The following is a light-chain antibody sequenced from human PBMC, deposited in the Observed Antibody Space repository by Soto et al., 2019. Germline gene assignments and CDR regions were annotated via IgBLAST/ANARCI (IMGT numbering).Light chain of an antibody. CDR3: HQYSGPPYT. CDR2: DTF. Sequence: EIVLTQSPGTLSLSPGERVTLSCRASQTVSSSYFGWFQQRPGQAPRLLIYDTFSRATGIPDRFSASGSGTDFTLTISRREPEDFAVYYCHQYSGPPYTVGQGTKLEI. CDR1: QTVSSSY. V-gene: IGKV3-20*01. J-gene: IGKJ2*01.